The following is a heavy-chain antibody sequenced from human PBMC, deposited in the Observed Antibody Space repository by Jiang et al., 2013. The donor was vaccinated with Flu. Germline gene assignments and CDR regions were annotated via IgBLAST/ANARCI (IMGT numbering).Heavy chain of an antibody. CDR3: ARHDYGGNYLDY. Sequence: GRSLRLSCAASGFTFSSYAMHWVRQAPGKGLEWVAVISYDGSNKYYADSVKGRFTISRDNSKNTLYLQMNSLRAEDTAVYYCARHDYGGNYLDYWGQGTLVTVSS. CDR2: ISYDGSNK. J-gene: IGHJ4*02. V-gene: IGHV3-30-3*01. D-gene: IGHD4-23*01. CDR1: GFTFSSYA.